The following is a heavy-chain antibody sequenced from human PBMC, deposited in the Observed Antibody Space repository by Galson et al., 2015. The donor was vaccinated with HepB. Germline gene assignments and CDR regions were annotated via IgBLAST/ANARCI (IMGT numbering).Heavy chain of an antibody. CDR2: ISSSGSTI. CDR1: GFTFSDYY. J-gene: IGHJ4*02. V-gene: IGHV3-11*01. CDR3: ARMANLYGDYQYYFDY. Sequence: SLRLSCAASGFTFSDYYMSWIRQAPGKGLEWVSYISSSGSTIYYADSVKGRFTISRDNAKNSLYLQMNSLRAEDTAVYYCARMANLYGDYQYYFDYWGQGTLVTVSS. D-gene: IGHD4-17*01.